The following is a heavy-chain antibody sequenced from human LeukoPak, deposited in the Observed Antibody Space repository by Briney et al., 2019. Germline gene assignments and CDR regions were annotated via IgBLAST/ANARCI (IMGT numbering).Heavy chain of an antibody. J-gene: IGHJ4*02. D-gene: IGHD3-22*01. CDR3: ARDYYNISGYYSGQN. V-gene: IGHV3-21*01. Sequence: GGSLRLSCAASGFTFSSYSMNWVRQAPGKGLEWVSSISSSSSYIYYADSVKGRFTISRDNAKNSLYLQMNSLRAEDTAVYFCARDYYNISGYYSGQNWGQGTLVTVSS. CDR1: GFTFSSYS. CDR2: ISSSSSYI.